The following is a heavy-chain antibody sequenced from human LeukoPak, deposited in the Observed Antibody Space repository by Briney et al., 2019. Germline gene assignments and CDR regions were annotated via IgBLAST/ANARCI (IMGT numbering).Heavy chain of an antibody. J-gene: IGHJ4*02. CDR1: GGSFSGYY. CDR2: INHNGSA. CDR3: ARGERGIRGVPNKALHFDY. D-gene: IGHD3-10*01. Sequence: SETLSLTCAVYGGSFSGYYWTWIRQPPRQGMEWDGEINHNGSANYNPSRKSRVTISKDMSKKQVSLKLTSVTAADTAVYYCARGERGIRGVPNKALHFDYWGQGTLVTVSS. V-gene: IGHV4-34*01.